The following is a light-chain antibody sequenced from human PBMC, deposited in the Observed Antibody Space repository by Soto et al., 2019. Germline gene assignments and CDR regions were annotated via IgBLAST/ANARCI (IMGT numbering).Light chain of an antibody. V-gene: IGLV8-61*01. CDR2: STN. J-gene: IGLJ2*01. CDR3: VLYMGGGISV. Sequence: QTVVTQEPSFSVSPGGTVTLTCGLSSGSDSTNYYPSWYQQTPGQAPRTLIYSTNTRSSGVPDRFSGSILGNKAALTITGAQADDESDYYCVLYMGGGISVFGGGTKLTVL. CDR1: SGSDSTNYY.